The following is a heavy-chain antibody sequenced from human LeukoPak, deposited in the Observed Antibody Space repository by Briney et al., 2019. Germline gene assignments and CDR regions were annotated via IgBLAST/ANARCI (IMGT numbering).Heavy chain of an antibody. CDR1: GFTFSSYG. CDR3: AKDAGGSPRGYFDC. V-gene: IGHV3-30*18. D-gene: IGHD1-26*01. Sequence: GGSLRLSCAASGFTFSSYGMHWVRQAPGKGLEWVAVISYDGSNKYYADSVKGRFTISRDNSKNTLYLQMNSLRAEDTAVYYCAKDAGGSPRGYFDCWGQGTLVTVSS. CDR2: ISYDGSNK. J-gene: IGHJ4*02.